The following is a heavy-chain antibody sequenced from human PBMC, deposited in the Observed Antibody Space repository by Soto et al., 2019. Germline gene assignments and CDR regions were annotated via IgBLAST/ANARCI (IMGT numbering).Heavy chain of an antibody. CDR2: ISYDGSNE. CDR3: AKGTGYGDYASHY. J-gene: IGHJ4*02. D-gene: IGHD4-17*01. Sequence: QVQLVESGGGVVQPGRSLRLSCAASGFTFSSHGMHWVRQAPGKGLEWVATISYDGSNEFYTDSMKGRFTISRDNSKNTLYLQMNSLRPEDTAVYYCAKGTGYGDYASHYWGQGILVTVSS. CDR1: GFTFSSHG. V-gene: IGHV3-30*18.